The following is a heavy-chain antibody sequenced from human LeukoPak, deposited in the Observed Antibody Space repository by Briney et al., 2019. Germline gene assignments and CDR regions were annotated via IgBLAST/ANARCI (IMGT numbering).Heavy chain of an antibody. CDR1: GSSVSSDYY. CDR2: IFHSGNT. J-gene: IGHJ5*02. CDR3: ARLKYNSLWWFDP. V-gene: IGHV4-38-2*01. Sequence: SETLSLTCAVSGSSVSSDYYWGWIRQPPGKGLEWIGVIFHSGNTYYNPSLKSRVTISIDTSKNQFSLKLSSVTAADTAVYYCARLKYNSLWWFDPWGQGTLVTVSS. D-gene: IGHD1-14*01.